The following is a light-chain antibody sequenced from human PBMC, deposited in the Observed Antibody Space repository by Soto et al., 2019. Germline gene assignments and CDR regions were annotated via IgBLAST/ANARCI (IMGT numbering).Light chain of an antibody. CDR3: CSYAGSYTYV. J-gene: IGLJ1*01. Sequence: QSALTQPRSVSGSPGQSVTISCTGTSSDVGGYNFVSWYQHHPGKAPKLMIYNVIQRPSGVPDRFSASKSGNTASLTISGLQAEDEADYYLCSYAGSYTYVFGTGTKLTVL. CDR1: SSDVGGYNF. CDR2: NVI. V-gene: IGLV2-11*01.